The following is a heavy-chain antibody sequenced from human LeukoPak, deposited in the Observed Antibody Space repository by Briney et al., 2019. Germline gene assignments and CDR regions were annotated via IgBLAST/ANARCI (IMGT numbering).Heavy chain of an antibody. Sequence: GESLKISCMGSGYSFTSDWIAWVRQMPGKGLELMGIIYPGDSDTRYSPSFQGQVTISADKSITTAYLQWSSLKASDTAMYYCASRDTRWYFFDYWGQGTLVTVSS. CDR2: IYPGDSDT. CDR3: ASRDTRWYFFDY. CDR1: GYSFTSDW. D-gene: IGHD2-15*01. V-gene: IGHV5-51*01. J-gene: IGHJ4*02.